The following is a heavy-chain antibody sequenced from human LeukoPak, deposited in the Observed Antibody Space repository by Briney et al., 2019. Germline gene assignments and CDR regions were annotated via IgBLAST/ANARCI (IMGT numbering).Heavy chain of an antibody. CDR2: MNPNSGNT. V-gene: IGHV1-8*01. J-gene: IGHJ3*02. D-gene: IGHD3-3*01. CDR1: GYTFTSYD. Sequence: ASVKVSCKASGYTFTSYDINWVRQATGQGLEWMGWMNPNSGNTGYAQNFHGRLTISADESTRTAFMELSSLRSEDTALYYCAREMESLANGFDIWGQGTMVTVSS. CDR3: AREMESLANGFDI.